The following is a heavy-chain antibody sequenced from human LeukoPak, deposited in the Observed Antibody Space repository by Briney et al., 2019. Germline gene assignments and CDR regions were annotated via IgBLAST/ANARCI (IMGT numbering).Heavy chain of an antibody. CDR2: IWYDGSNK. D-gene: IGHD5-18*01. J-gene: IGHJ4*02. CDR1: GFTFSTYA. V-gene: IGHV3-33*01. CDR3: ARAGPAYSPSPSFDY. Sequence: PGGSLRLSCAASGFTFSTYAMHWVRQAPGKGLEWVAVIWYDGSNKHYADSVKGRFTISRDNSKNTLYLQMNSLRAEDTAVYYCARAGPAYSPSPSFDYWGQGTLVTVSS.